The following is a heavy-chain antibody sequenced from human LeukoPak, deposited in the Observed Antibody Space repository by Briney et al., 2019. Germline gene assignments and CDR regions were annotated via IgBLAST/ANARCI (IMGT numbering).Heavy chain of an antibody. CDR2: IYYSGST. Sequence: SETLSLTCTVSGGSISSGGYYWSWIRQHPGKGLEWIGYIYYSGSTYYNPSLKSRVTISVDTSKNQFSLELSSVTAADTAVYYCARASSGWRIDYWGQGTLVTVSS. D-gene: IGHD6-19*01. V-gene: IGHV4-31*03. CDR1: GGSISSGGYY. CDR3: ARASSGWRIDY. J-gene: IGHJ4*02.